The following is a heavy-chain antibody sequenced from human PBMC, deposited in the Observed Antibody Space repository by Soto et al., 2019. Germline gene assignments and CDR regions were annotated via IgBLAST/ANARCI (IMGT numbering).Heavy chain of an antibody. CDR3: SKGLMTTEIRFFDS. CDR1: GFTFTSYA. CDR2: ISGSGGST. Sequence: EVQRLAAGGGLIQPGGSLRLSCAASGFTFTSYAMSWVRQAQGKGLEWVSAISGSGGSTYYADSVKGRFTISRDNSKNTLYLQMNSLRAEDTAVYYCSKGLMTTEIRFFDSWGQGTLVTVSS. J-gene: IGHJ4*02. V-gene: IGHV3-23*01. D-gene: IGHD4-4*01.